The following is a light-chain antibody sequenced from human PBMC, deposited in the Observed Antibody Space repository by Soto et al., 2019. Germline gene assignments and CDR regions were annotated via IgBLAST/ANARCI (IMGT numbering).Light chain of an antibody. CDR2: AAS. V-gene: IGKV1-12*01. CDR3: QHFYDYPHS. Sequence: DIQMTQSPSSVSASVGDRFTITCRASQGLSSYLALYQQKPGKAPKLLIYAASNVQSGVPSRFSGSGSGTDFTLTISSLQPEDCATYYWQHFYDYPHSFGPGTKVDIK. J-gene: IGKJ3*01. CDR1: QGLSSY.